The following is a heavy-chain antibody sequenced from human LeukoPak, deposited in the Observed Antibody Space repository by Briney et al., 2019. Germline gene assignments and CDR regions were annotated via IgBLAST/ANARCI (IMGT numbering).Heavy chain of an antibody. CDR2: INHSGST. J-gene: IGHJ6*03. CDR3: ARGDANYDFWSGYYTSYYYMDV. D-gene: IGHD3-3*01. V-gene: IGHV4-34*01. CDR1: GGSISGYY. Sequence: PSETLSLTCTVSGGSISGYYWSWIRQPPGKGLEWIGEINHSGSTNYNPSLKSRVTISVDTSKNQFSLKLSSVTAADTAVYYCARGDANYDFWSGYYTSYYYMDVWGKGTTVTVSS.